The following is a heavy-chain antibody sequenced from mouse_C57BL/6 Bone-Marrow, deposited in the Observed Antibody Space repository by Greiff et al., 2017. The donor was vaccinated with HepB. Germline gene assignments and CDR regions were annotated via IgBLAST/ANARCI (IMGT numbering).Heavy chain of an antibody. CDR3: ARGTVVVHWYFDV. CDR1: GFTFSDYG. CDR2: ISSGSSTI. D-gene: IGHD1-1*01. V-gene: IGHV5-17*01. J-gene: IGHJ1*03. Sequence: VQLKQSGGGLVKPGGSLKLSCAASGFTFSDYGMHWVRQAPEKGLEWVAYISSGSSTIYYADTVKGRFTISRDNAKNTLFLQMTSLRSEDTAMYYCARGTVVVHWYFDVWGTGTTVTVSS.